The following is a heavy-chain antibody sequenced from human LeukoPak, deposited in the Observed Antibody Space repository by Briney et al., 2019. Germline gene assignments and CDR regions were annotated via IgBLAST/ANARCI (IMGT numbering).Heavy chain of an antibody. V-gene: IGHV1-18*01. J-gene: IGHJ4*02. D-gene: IGHD3-22*01. CDR3: ARVRYYDSSGYVDY. CDR1: GYTFTSYG. CDR2: ISAYNGNT. Sequence: ASVKVSCKASGYTFTSYGISWVRQAPGQGLEWMGWISAYNGNTNYAQKLQGRVTMTTDTSTSTAYMELRGLRSDDTAVYYCARVRYYDSSGYVDYWGQGTLVTVSS.